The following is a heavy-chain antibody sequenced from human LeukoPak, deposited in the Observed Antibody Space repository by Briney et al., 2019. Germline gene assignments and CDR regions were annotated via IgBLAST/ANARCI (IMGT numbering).Heavy chain of an antibody. V-gene: IGHV4-61*02. D-gene: IGHD5-18*01. J-gene: IGHJ6*02. CDR1: GGSISSGSHY. CDR2: IYSSGST. CDR3: ARDTAMAYYYYGMDV. Sequence: SETLSLTCTVSGGSISSGSHYWNWIRQAAGKGLEWIGRIYSSGSTNYNPSLKSRVTISVDTPKSQFSLKLSSVTAADTAVYYCARDTAMAYYYYGMDVWGQGTTVTVSS.